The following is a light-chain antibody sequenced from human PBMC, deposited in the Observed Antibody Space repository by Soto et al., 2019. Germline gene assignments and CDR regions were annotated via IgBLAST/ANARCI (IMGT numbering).Light chain of an antibody. CDR1: QSISSW. Sequence: DIQMTQSPSTLSASVGDRVTITCRASQSISSWLAWYQQKPGKVPKLLIYDASSLESGVPSRFSGSGSGTEFTLTISSLQPDDFATYYCQQYNSPRTFGQGTKVEIK. CDR3: QQYNSPRT. CDR2: DAS. V-gene: IGKV1-5*01. J-gene: IGKJ1*01.